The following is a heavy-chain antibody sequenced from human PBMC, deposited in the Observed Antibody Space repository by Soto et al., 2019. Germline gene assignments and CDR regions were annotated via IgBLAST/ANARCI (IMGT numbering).Heavy chain of an antibody. V-gene: IGHV4-39*07. Sequence: SETLSLTCTVSGGSIISSSFHWGWIRQPPGKGLEWIGSIYYSGSTYYSPSLKSRVTISVDTSKNQFSLKLSSVTAADTAVYYCARAEETGDFDYWGQGTLVTVSS. CDR3: ARAEETGDFDY. D-gene: IGHD7-27*01. CDR2: IYYSGST. CDR1: GGSIISSSFH. J-gene: IGHJ4*02.